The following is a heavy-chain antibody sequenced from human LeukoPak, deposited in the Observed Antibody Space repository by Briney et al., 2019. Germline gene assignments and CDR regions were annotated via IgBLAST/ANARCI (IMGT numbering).Heavy chain of an antibody. V-gene: IGHV3-30*03. CDR2: ISPDGSNE. D-gene: IGHD3-10*01. CDR1: GFSFSTYG. CDR3: ARDSSYSFDY. Sequence: GWSLRLSCAASGFSFSTYGVHWVRQAPGKGLEWVELISPDGSNEYYADSVKGRFTISRDNSKNTVYLQMISLRADDTSVYYCARDSSYSFDYWGQGTLVTVSS. J-gene: IGHJ4*02.